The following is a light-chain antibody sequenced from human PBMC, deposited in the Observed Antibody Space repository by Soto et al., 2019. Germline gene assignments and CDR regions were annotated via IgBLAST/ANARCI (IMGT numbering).Light chain of an antibody. CDR1: ASISTF. CDR2: GVS. Sequence: DIRMTQSPSSLSASAGDRVTITCRASASISTFLNWYQQTPGKAPKLLIYGVSSRATGIPDRFSGSGSGTDFTLTISRLEPEDFAVYYCQQYGSTPWTFGQGTK. J-gene: IGKJ1*01. CDR3: QQYGSTPWT. V-gene: IGKV1-39*01.